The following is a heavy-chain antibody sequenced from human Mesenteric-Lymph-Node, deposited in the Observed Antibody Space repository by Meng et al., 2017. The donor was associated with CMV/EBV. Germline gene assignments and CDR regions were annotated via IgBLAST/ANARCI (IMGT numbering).Heavy chain of an antibody. V-gene: IGHV1-2*02. CDR1: GYTFTEYY. Sequence: ASVKVSCKASGYTFTEYYLHWVRQAPGQGLERLGWINPNRGDTKYAQKVQGRVIMTRDTSITTAYVELSSLRSDDTAVYYCARTEVVPPAIGYFVYWGQGTLVTVSS. CDR3: ARTEVVPPAIGYFVY. CDR2: INPNRGDT. J-gene: IGHJ4*02. D-gene: IGHD3-9*01.